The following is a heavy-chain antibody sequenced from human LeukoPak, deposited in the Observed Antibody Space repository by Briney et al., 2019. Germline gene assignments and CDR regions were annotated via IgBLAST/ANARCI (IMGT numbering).Heavy chain of an antibody. J-gene: IGHJ4*02. CDR3: ARGGGILGVGNFDC. V-gene: IGHV3-7*01. CDR1: GFTFSYYW. CDR2: IKKDGSEK. Sequence: GGSLRLSCAASGFTFSYYWMTWVRQAPGKGLEWVANIKKDGSEKYFVDSVKGRFTISRDNAKNSLYLQMNSLRAEDTAVYYCARGGGILGVGNFDCWGQGTLVTVSS. D-gene: IGHD3-3*01.